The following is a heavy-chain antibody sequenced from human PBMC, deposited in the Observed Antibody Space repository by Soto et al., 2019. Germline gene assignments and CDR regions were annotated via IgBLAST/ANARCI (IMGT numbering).Heavy chain of an antibody. Sequence: SETLSLTCTVSGGSISSGGYYWSWIRQHPGKGLEWIGYIYYSGSTYYNPSLKSRVTISVDTSKNQFSLKLSSVTAADTAVYYCARDTPTPYYDFWSGLGMDVWGQGTTVTVPS. CDR3: ARDTPTPYYDFWSGLGMDV. V-gene: IGHV4-31*03. D-gene: IGHD3-3*01. J-gene: IGHJ6*02. CDR1: GGSISSGGYY. CDR2: IYYSGST.